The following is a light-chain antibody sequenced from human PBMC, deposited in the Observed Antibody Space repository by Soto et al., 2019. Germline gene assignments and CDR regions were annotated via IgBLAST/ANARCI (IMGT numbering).Light chain of an antibody. CDR2: GAS. V-gene: IGKV3-20*01. J-gene: IGKJ3*01. Sequence: EIVMTQSPATLSVSPGERATLSCRASQSISSNLAWYQQKPGQAPRLLIYGASSRATGIPDRFSGSGSGTDFTLTISRLEPEDFAVYYCQQYGSFTFGPGTKVDI. CDR3: QQYGSFT. CDR1: QSISSN.